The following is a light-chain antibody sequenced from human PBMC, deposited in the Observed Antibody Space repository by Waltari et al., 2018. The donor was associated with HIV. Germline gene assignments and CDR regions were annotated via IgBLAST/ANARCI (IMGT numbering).Light chain of an antibody. V-gene: IGKV2-30*02. J-gene: IGKJ2*01. CDR1: QSLVHTDGNTY. Sequence: DVVMTQFPLPLPVTLGQPASISSRSSQSLVHTDGNTYLNWFHQRPGQSPSRLFYKVSKRESGVPDRFSGSGSGTDFTLYISRVEAEDVGVYYCMQGTHWYTFGQGTKLEI. CDR2: KVS. CDR3: MQGTHWYT.